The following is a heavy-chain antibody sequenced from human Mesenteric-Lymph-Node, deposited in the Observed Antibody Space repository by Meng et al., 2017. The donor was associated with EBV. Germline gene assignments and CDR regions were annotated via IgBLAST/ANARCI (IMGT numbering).Heavy chain of an antibody. D-gene: IGHD3-22*01. Sequence: QVQLVQSWAEVKKPWASVKVSCEASGYTFTSYAMHWVRQAPGQRLEWMGWINVGNGDTKYSQKFHGRVTITRDTSATTAYMELRSLTSEDTAVYYCARESTGDSRRFDPWGQGTLVTVSS. V-gene: IGHV1-3*01. J-gene: IGHJ5*02. CDR1: GYTFTSYA. CDR3: ARESTGDSRRFDP. CDR2: INVGNGDT.